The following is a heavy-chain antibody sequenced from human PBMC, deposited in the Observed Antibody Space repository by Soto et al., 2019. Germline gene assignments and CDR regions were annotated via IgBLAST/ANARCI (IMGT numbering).Heavy chain of an antibody. CDR2: IGPESGAT. Sequence: ASVKVSCKASGYTFTGHYINWVRQAPEQGPEWMGEIGPESGATRYAQKFQGRVTMTRDMSITTVYTKLNNLSPDDTAVYYCGRGRSDQIVVFYWGQGTPVTVSS. CDR3: GRGRSDQIVVFY. CDR1: GYTFTGHY. V-gene: IGHV1-2*02. D-gene: IGHD1-26*01. J-gene: IGHJ4*02.